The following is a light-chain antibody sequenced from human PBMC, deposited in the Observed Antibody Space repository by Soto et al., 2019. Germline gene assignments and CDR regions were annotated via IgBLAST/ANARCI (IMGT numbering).Light chain of an antibody. CDR2: AAS. CDR3: LQDYYYPYT. Sequence: IQMTQSPSTLPASVGDRVTITCRASQSISNWLAWYQQKPGTAPKLLIYAASSLQSGVSSRFSGSGSGTDFTLTISSLQPEDFATYYCLQDYYYPYTFGQGTKVDIK. J-gene: IGKJ2*01. V-gene: IGKV1-6*01. CDR1: QSISNW.